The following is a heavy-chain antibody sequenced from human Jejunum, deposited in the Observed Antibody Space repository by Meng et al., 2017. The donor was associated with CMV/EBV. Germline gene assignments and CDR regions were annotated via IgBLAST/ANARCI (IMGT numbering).Heavy chain of an antibody. CDR3: ARGGWGNWNFEH. CDR2: VEDGGTT. D-gene: IGHD3-16*01. CDR1: GVFPTAPNYS. Sequence: SGVFPTAPNYSWFWIHLPPGKGLEWIGLVEDGGTTRYKPSLVSRVSISVDTSKNQFSLTLNSVTAADTAIFYCARGGWGNWNFEHWGQGKLVTVSS. J-gene: IGHJ4*02. V-gene: IGHV4-61*01.